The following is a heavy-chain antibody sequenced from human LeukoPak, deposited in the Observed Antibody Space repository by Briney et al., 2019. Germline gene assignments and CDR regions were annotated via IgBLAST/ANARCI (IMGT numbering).Heavy chain of an antibody. V-gene: IGHV3-74*01. Sequence: GGSLRLSCAASGFTFSSYWMHWFRQASRKGQVWVSRINSDGSRTSYADSVKRRFTISRDNAKNTLYLQMNSLRAEDTAVYYCARDNWNLAFDYWGQGTLVTVSS. J-gene: IGHJ4*02. CDR1: GFTFSSYW. D-gene: IGHD1-7*01. CDR2: INSDGSRT. CDR3: ARDNWNLAFDY.